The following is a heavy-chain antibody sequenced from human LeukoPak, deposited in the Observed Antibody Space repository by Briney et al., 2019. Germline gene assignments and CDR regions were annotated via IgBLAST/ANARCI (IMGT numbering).Heavy chain of an antibody. J-gene: IGHJ4*02. CDR2: IYGSGNT. Sequence: ASETLSLTCTVSGASISSWYWSWIRQPPGKGLEWIGYIYGSGNTNYNPSLKSRVTMSIDTSKNQFSLMLTSVTAADTATYYCARETSLAGFASGLGFNYWGQGILVTVSS. V-gene: IGHV4-59*01. CDR1: GASISSWY. D-gene: IGHD6-19*01. CDR3: ARETSLAGFASGLGFNY.